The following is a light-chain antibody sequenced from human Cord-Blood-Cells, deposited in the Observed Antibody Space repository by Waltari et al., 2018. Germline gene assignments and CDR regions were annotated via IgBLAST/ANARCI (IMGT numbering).Light chain of an antibody. Sequence: QSVLTQPPSVSEAPRQRATISCSGSSSNIGNNAVNWYQQLPGKAPKLLIYYDDLLPSGVSDRFSGSKSGTSASLAISGLQSEDEADYYCAAWDDSLNAYVFGTGTKVTVL. V-gene: IGLV1-36*01. CDR1: SSNIGNNA. CDR3: AAWDDSLNAYV. J-gene: IGLJ1*01. CDR2: YDD.